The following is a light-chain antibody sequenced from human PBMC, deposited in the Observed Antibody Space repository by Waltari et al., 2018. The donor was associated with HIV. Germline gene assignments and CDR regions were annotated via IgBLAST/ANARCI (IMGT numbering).Light chain of an antibody. J-gene: IGKJ4*01. CDR2: GAS. CDR3: QQIKSVPLT. V-gene: IGKV1-9*01. CDR1: QGISRY. Sequence: DIHLTQSPSILSASVGERVTITCRASQGISRYVAWYQQKPGKAPKVLIYGASTLQGGGPTRLCGSGSGTDFTHTINSRQPEDFATYYCQQIKSVPLTFGGGTKVDMK.